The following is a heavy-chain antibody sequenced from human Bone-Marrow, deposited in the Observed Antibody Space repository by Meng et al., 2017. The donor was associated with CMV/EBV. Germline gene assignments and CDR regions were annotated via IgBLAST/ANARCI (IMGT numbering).Heavy chain of an antibody. CDR1: GFTFDDYG. D-gene: IGHD1-1*01. CDR3: AKDIGYSQLGYYYYYGMDV. V-gene: IGHV3-9*01. Sequence: GGSLKISCAASGFTFDDYGMSWVRQAPGKGLEWVSGISWNSGSIGYADSVKGRFTISRDNAKNSLYLQMNSLRAEDTALYYCAKDIGYSQLGYYYYYGMDVWGQGTTVTVSS. CDR2: ISWNSGSI. J-gene: IGHJ6*02.